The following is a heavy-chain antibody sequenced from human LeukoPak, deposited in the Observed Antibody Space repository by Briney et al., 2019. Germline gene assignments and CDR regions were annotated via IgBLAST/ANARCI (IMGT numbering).Heavy chain of an antibody. J-gene: IGHJ2*01. Sequence: PSETLSLTCAVYGGSFSGYYWSWIRQPPGKELEWIGEINHSGSTNYNPSLKSRVTISVDTSKNQFSLKLSSVTAADTAVYYCARLITIFGVVAWYFDLWGRGTLVTVSS. CDR2: INHSGST. CDR3: ARLITIFGVVAWYFDL. D-gene: IGHD3-3*01. CDR1: GGSFSGYY. V-gene: IGHV4-34*01.